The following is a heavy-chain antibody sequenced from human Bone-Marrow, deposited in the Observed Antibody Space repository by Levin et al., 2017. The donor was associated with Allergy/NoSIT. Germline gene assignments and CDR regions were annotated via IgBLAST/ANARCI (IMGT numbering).Heavy chain of an antibody. J-gene: IGHJ4*02. V-gene: IGHV4-39*01. Sequence: SETLSLTCSVSGGSISTDLYYWGWIRQPPGKGLEWLGSIYYSGATSYNPSLKSRVTISVDTSKNQFSLKVTSVTAAEPALYFCATHEGPAITFDHWGLGTLVTVSS. CDR3: ATHEGPAITFDH. D-gene: IGHD2-2*01. CDR1: GGSISTDLYY. CDR2: IYYSGAT.